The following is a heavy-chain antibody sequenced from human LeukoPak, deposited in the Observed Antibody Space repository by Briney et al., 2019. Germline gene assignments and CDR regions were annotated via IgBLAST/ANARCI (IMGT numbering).Heavy chain of an antibody. V-gene: IGHV4-59*01. Sequence: PSETLSLTCTVSGGSISSYYWSWIRQPPGKGLEWIGYIYYSGSTNYNPSLKSRVTISLDTSKNQFSLKLSSVTAADTAVYYCAREANYYGSGSYFEGTFDHWGQGSLVIVSS. CDR3: AREANYYGSGSYFEGTFDH. J-gene: IGHJ4*02. D-gene: IGHD3-10*01. CDR2: IYYSGST. CDR1: GGSISSYY.